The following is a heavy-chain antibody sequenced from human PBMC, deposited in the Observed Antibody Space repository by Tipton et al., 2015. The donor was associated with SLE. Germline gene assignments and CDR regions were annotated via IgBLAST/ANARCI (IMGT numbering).Heavy chain of an antibody. D-gene: IGHD2-8*02. CDR3: ASSLLVVYAELDY. Sequence: SLRLSCAASGFTFRSFALSWVRQAPGKGLEWVSNIYSRSRTYYADSVKGRFIISRDDSKNTLYLQMNSLRAEDTAVYYCASSLLVVYAELDYWGQGTLVTVSS. CDR2: IYSRSRT. J-gene: IGHJ4*02. CDR1: GFTFRSFA. V-gene: IGHV3-23*03.